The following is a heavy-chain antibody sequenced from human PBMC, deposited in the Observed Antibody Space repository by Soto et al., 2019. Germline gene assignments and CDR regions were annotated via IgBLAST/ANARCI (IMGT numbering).Heavy chain of an antibody. D-gene: IGHD4-17*01. CDR3: AVYGYGVSAAAY. CDR1: GLTFMNDW. V-gene: IGHV3-7*03. J-gene: IGHJ4*02. Sequence: GGSLRLSCAGSGLTFMNDWLSLVRQAPGKGLEWVANINQDGSERYYVDSVRGRFTISRDNVENSLYLQLNSLRPEDTAVYYCAVYGYGVSAAAYWGQGTLVTVSS. CDR2: INQDGSER.